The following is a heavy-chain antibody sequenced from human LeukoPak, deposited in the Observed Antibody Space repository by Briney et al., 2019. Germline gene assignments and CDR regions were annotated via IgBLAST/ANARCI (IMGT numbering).Heavy chain of an antibody. CDR3: AKAGYNCSGGSCYSYWYFDL. CDR2: ISWDSGSI. V-gene: IGHV3-9*01. Sequence: GRSLRLSFAASGFTFDDFAMHWVRQAPGKGLGWVSGISWDSGSIGYADSVKGRFTISRDNAKNSLYLQMNSLRAEDTALYYCAKAGYNCSGGSCYSYWYFDLWGRGTLVTVSS. J-gene: IGHJ2*01. CDR1: GFTFDDFA. D-gene: IGHD2-15*01.